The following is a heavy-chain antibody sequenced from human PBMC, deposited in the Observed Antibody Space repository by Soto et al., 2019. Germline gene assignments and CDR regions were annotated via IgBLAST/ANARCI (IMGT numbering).Heavy chain of an antibody. Sequence: ASVKVSCKASGYTFNTYDIYWMRQATGQGLEWMGWMNPYTGNTGYAQKFQGRVTVTRNTSISTVYMELSGLRPDDTAVYYCARRKERSGPHYFDYWGQGSQVTVSS. CDR3: ARRKERSGPHYFDY. CDR1: GYTFNTYD. J-gene: IGHJ4*02. D-gene: IGHD6-25*01. CDR2: MNPYTGNT. V-gene: IGHV1-8*01.